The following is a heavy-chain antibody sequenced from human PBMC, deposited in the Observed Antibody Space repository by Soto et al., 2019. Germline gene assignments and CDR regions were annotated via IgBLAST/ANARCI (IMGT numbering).Heavy chain of an antibody. Sequence: VQLVESGGGVVQPGRSLRLSCAASGFTFRNYAMHWVRQAPGKGLEWVGRIRSRANNFATSSAASVKGRFTFSRDDSKNTAYLQMNTLKPEDTAVYYCARGQGAAIGDYYYHGMDVWGQGTTVTVSS. CDR2: IRSRANNFAT. J-gene: IGHJ6*02. D-gene: IGHD2-2*02. CDR1: GFTFRNYA. V-gene: IGHV3-73*01. CDR3: ARGQGAAIGDYYYHGMDV.